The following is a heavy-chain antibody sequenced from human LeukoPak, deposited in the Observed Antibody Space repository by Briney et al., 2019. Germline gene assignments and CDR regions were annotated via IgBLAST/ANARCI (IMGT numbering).Heavy chain of an antibody. D-gene: IGHD5-24*01. Sequence: GGSLRLSFVASGFPFGSFWMPGVGRAQGRGRGGVANIKQDGSKKSYVDSVKGRFTISRDNAKNSLYLQMNSLRAEDTAIYYCTRVGYIDEGIDYWGQGTLVTVSS. CDR3: TRVGYIDEGIDY. CDR1: GFPFGSFW. J-gene: IGHJ4*02. V-gene: IGHV3-7*04. CDR2: IKQDGSKK.